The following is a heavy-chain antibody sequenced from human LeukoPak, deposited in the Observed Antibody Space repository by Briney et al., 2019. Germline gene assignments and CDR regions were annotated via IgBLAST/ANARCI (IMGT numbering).Heavy chain of an antibody. Sequence: PSETLSLTCTVSGGSISNYYWSWIRQPAGRGLEWIGRIYASGSTNYNPSLKSRVSMSIDTSKNQFSLRLSSVTAADTAVYYCARFYYGDYYFDYWGQGTLVTVSS. J-gene: IGHJ4*02. CDR3: ARFYYGDYYFDY. D-gene: IGHD4-17*01. V-gene: IGHV4-4*07. CDR2: IYASGST. CDR1: GGSISNYY.